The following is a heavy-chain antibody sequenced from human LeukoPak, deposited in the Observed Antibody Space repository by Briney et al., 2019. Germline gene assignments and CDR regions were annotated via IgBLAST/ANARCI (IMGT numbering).Heavy chain of an antibody. J-gene: IGHJ4*02. CDR1: GFIFSSYN. V-gene: IGHV3-21*01. D-gene: IGHD6-13*01. CDR3: ARAPGYRSFLDY. CDR2: ISSSSSYI. Sequence: GGSLRLSCAASGFIFSSYNMNWVRQAPGKGLEWVSFISSSSSYIYYADSVKGRFTISRDNAKNSLYLQMNNLRAEDTAVYYCARAPGYRSFLDYWGQGTLVTVSS.